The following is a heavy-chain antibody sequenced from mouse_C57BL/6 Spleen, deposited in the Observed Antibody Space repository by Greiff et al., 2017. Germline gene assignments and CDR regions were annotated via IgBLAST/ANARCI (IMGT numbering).Heavy chain of an antibody. V-gene: IGHV5-9*01. J-gene: IGHJ1*03. D-gene: IGHD1-1*01. CDR3: ARHPYYYGSSLWYFDV. Sequence: EVMLVESGGGLVKPGGSLKLSCAASGFTFSSYTMSWVRQTPEKRLEWVATISGGGGNTYYPDSVKGRFTISRENAKNTLYLQMSSRRSEDTALYYCARHPYYYGSSLWYFDVWGTGTTVTVSS. CDR1: GFTFSSYT. CDR2: ISGGGGNT.